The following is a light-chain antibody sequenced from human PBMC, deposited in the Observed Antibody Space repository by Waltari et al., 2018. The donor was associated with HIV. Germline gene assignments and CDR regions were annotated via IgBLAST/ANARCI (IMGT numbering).Light chain of an antibody. J-gene: IGLJ3*02. Sequence: QSVLTQPPSASGTPGQRVTISCSGSSSHIRSNYVYWSQQLPGTAPKLLIYRNNQRPSGVPDRFSGSKSGTSASLAISGLRSEDEADYYCAAWDDSLSGPDWVFGGGTKLTVL. CDR2: RNN. CDR3: AAWDDSLSGPDWV. V-gene: IGLV1-47*01. CDR1: SSHIRSNY.